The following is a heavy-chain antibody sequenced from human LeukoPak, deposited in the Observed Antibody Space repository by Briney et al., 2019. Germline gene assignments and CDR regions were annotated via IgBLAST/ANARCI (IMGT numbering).Heavy chain of an antibody. J-gene: IGHJ4*02. CDR1: GDSLSSGLYY. Sequence: SETLSLTCTVSGDSLSSGLYYWGWIRQPPGKGLTWIGSVYYSGSTLFSASFENRVAMPVDRSKNQFSLKLNSVTAADTATYYCTRLRQVTTCAKIEYWGQGILVTVAS. CDR3: TRLRQVTTCAKIEY. V-gene: IGHV4-39*01. CDR2: VYYSGST. D-gene: IGHD1-1*01.